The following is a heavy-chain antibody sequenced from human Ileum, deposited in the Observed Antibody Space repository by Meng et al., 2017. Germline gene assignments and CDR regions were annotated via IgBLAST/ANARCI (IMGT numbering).Heavy chain of an antibody. Sequence: QVQLVQSGAEVKKPGASVQVSGKASGYTFTTYGISWVRQAPGQGLEWMGWMNTDKGNTNYAQKFQGRVTMTRDTSTSTAYMELKSLRSDDTAVYYCAREGAYNGGDYWGQGTLVTVSS. CDR2: MNTDKGNT. CDR3: AREGAYNGGDY. CDR1: GYTFTTYG. D-gene: IGHD1-1*01. V-gene: IGHV1-18*01. J-gene: IGHJ4*02.